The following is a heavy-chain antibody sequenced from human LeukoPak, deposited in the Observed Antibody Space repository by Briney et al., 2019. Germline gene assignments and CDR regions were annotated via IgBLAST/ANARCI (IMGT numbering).Heavy chain of an antibody. J-gene: IGHJ4*02. CDR3: ARGPDTAMVVDY. CDR2: IYYSGST. D-gene: IGHD5-18*01. Sequence: KPSETLSLTCTVSGGSISSYYWSWIRQPPGKGLEWIGYIYYSGSTNYNPSLKSRVTISVDTSKNQFSLKLSSVTAADTAVYYCARGPDTAMVVDYWGQGTLVTVSS. V-gene: IGHV4-59*01. CDR1: GGSISSYY.